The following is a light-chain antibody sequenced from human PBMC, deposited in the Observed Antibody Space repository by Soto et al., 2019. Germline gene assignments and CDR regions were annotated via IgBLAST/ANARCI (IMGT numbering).Light chain of an antibody. CDR1: QGINNY. CDR2: TVS. CDR3: QKSVSFPLN. J-gene: IGKJ4*01. Sequence: DIQMTQSPSAMSASVGDRVTITCRASQGINNYLAWFQQKPGKVPKRLIYTVSSLQSGVPSRFSGSGFGTDFTLTINSLQPEDFATYYCQKSVSFPLNFGGGTKVDIK. V-gene: IGKV1-17*03.